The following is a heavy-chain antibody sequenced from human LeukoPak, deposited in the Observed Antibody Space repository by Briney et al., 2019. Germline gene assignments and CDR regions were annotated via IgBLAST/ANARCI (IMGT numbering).Heavy chain of an antibody. CDR3: ARDGPDRAAWFDP. CDR2: ISDDSYRT. CDR1: GFNFGGYY. D-gene: IGHD3-22*01. J-gene: IGHJ5*02. V-gene: IGHV3-11*01. Sequence: GGSLRLSCIASGFNFGGYYMGWIRQAAWKRLEWVSYISDDSYRTPYGDSVKGRFTISRDNAKNSLYLQMDNLRVEDTAVYYCARDGPDRAAWFDPWGQGTLVTVSS.